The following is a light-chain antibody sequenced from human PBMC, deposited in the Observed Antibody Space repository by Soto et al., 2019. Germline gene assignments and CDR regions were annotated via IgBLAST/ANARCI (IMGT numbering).Light chain of an antibody. CDR3: LQYESFPLT. CDR2: TAS. V-gene: IGKV1-16*01. J-gene: IGKJ4*01. CDR1: QGINKF. Sequence: DIQMTQSPSSLSASVGDSVTITCRASQGINKFLAWFQQKPGTAPKSLISTASRLQSGVPSRFSGSGSGTHFTLTINNLQPEDFATYYCLQYESFPLTFGGGTRVEIK.